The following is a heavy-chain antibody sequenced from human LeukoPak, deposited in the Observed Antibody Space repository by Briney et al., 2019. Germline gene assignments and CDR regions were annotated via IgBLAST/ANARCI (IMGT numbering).Heavy chain of an antibody. Sequence: GGSLRLSCAASGFTFSSYSMNWVHQAPGKGLEWVSSISSSSYIYYADSVKGRFTISRDNAKNSLYLQMNSLRAEDTAVYYCAREGDKMATISDAFDIWGQGTMVTVSS. CDR2: ISSSSYI. J-gene: IGHJ3*02. D-gene: IGHD5-24*01. CDR3: AREGDKMATISDAFDI. CDR1: GFTFSSYS. V-gene: IGHV3-21*01.